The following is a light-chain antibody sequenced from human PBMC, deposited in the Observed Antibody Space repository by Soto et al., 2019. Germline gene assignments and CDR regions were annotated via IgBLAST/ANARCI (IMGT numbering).Light chain of an antibody. J-gene: IGKJ4*01. V-gene: IGKV1-5*01. Sequence: DIQMTQSPSTLSASVGDRVTITCRASQSVRSWLAWYQQKPGRAPKFLIYDASSLESGVPSRFSGSGSGTEFSLTISNMQPDDFATYYCQQSDNYPLTFGGGTKVEI. CDR1: QSVRSW. CDR3: QQSDNYPLT. CDR2: DAS.